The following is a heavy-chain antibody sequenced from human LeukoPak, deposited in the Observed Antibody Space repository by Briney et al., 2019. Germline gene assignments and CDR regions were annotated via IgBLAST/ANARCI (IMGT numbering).Heavy chain of an antibody. J-gene: IGHJ6*02. CDR1: GFTFSSYG. V-gene: IGHV3-33*01. CDR3: ARAAHYGLGSYYGLDV. CDR2: IWYDGSNK. D-gene: IGHD3-10*01. Sequence: GGSLRLSCAASGFTFSSYGMHWARQAPGKGLEWVALIWYDGSNKYYADSVKGRFTISRDNSKNTLHLQMNSLRAEDTAVYYCARAAHYGLGSYYGLDVWGQGTTVTVSS.